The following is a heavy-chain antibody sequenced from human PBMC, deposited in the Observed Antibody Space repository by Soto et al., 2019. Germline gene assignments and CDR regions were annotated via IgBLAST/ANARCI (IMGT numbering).Heavy chain of an antibody. CDR3: AKDYDSWSGYPLSY. CDR2: ISGSGGST. J-gene: IGHJ4*02. D-gene: IGHD3-3*01. Sequence: GGSLRLSCAASGFTFSSYAMSWVRQAPGKGLEWVSAISGSGGSTYYADSVKGRFTISRDNSKNTLYLQMNSLRAEDTAVYYCAKDYDSWSGYPLSYWGQGTLVTVSS. V-gene: IGHV3-23*01. CDR1: GFTFSSYA.